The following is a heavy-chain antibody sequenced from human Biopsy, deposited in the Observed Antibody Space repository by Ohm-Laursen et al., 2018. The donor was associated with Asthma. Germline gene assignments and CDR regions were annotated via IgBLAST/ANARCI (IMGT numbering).Heavy chain of an antibody. D-gene: IGHD3-16*02. J-gene: IGHJ4*02. CDR2: ISYDGSNK. V-gene: IGHV3-30-3*01. Sequence: RSLRLSCAASGFTFSSYAMHWVRQAPGKGLGWVAVISYDGSNKYYADSVKGRFTISRDNSKNTLYLQMNSLRAEDTAVYYCARDLHPTNHLGELSEGFDYWGQGTLVTVSS. CDR3: ARDLHPTNHLGELSEGFDY. CDR1: GFTFSSYA.